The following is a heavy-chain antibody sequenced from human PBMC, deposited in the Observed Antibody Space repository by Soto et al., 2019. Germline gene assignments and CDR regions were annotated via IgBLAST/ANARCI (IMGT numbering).Heavy chain of an antibody. D-gene: IGHD3-10*01. Sequence: SETLSLTCAVYGGSFSGYYWSWIRQPPGKGLEWIGEINHSGSTNYNPSLKSRVTISVDTSKNQFSLKLSSVTAADTAVYYCARTYYGSGSYRNRASMTFDYWGQGTLVTVSS. V-gene: IGHV4-34*01. J-gene: IGHJ4*02. CDR1: GGSFSGYY. CDR3: ARTYYGSGSYRNRASMTFDY. CDR2: INHSGST.